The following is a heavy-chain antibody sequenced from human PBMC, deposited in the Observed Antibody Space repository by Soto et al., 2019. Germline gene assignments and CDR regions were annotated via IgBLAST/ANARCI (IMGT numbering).Heavy chain of an antibody. D-gene: IGHD6-13*01. CDR2: ISSSSGTI. V-gene: IGHV3-11*01. Sequence: PGGSLRLSCAASGFTFSDYYMTWIRQAPGSGLEWVSYISSSSGTISYANSVKGRFTISRDNAQNSLYLQMNSLRAEATAVYYCARGTYRSKTDFDYWGQGTLVTVSS. J-gene: IGHJ4*02. CDR3: ARGTYRSKTDFDY. CDR1: GFTFSDYY.